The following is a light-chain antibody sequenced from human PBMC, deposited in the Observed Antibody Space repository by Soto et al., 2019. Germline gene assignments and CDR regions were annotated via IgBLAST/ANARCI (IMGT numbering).Light chain of an antibody. CDR2: DVS. V-gene: IGLV2-14*01. CDR1: SSDVGGYNY. J-gene: IGLJ2*01. CDR3: CSYTSSNSLL. Sequence: QSVLTQPASVSGSPGQSITISCTGTSSDVGGYNYVSWYQQHPGKAPKLMIYDVSNRPSGVSNRFSGSKSGNTASLTISGLQAEDEAEYYCCSYTSSNSLLFGGGTKLTVL.